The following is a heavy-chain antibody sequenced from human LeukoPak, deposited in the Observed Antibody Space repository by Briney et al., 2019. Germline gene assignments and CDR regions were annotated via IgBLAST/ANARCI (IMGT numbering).Heavy chain of an antibody. V-gene: IGHV1-69*05. J-gene: IGHJ4*02. CDR2: IIPIFGTA. Sequence: ASVKVSCKASGDTFSSYAISWVRQAPGQGLEWMGGIIPIFGTANYAQKFQGRVTITTDESTSTAYMELSSLRSEDTAVYYCARVNRHDFWSGYPDYWGQGTLVTVSS. CDR3: ARVNRHDFWSGYPDY. CDR1: GDTFSSYA. D-gene: IGHD3-3*01.